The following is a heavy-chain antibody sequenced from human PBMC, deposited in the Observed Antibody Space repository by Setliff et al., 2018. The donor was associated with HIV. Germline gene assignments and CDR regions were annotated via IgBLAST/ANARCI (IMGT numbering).Heavy chain of an antibody. CDR2: ISGSEYTT. CDR3: AKGGYYFGSGSPPDYMDV. V-gene: IGHV3-23*01. D-gene: IGHD3-10*01. J-gene: IGHJ6*03. CDR1: GFTFSSSP. Sequence: RLSCAASGFTFSSSPMSWVRQAPGTGLEWVSAISGSEYTTFYADSVKGRFTISRDISKNTLYLQMNSLRAEDTAVYYCAKGGYYFGSGSPPDYMDVWGKGTTVTVSS.